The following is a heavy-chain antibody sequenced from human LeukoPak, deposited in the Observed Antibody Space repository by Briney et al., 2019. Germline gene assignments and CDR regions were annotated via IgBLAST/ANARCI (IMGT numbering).Heavy chain of an antibody. D-gene: IGHD6-6*01. J-gene: IGHJ4*02. CDR2: IGNSGST. V-gene: IGHV3-23*01. CDR3: AKISDSRSSSDY. CDR1: GFTFSSYG. Sequence: PGGSLRLSCAASGFTFSSYGMNWVRQAPGKGLEWVPGIGNSGSTYYADSVKGRFAISRDNSKNTLYLQMNSLRAEDTAVYYCAKISDSRSSSDYWGQGTLVTVSS.